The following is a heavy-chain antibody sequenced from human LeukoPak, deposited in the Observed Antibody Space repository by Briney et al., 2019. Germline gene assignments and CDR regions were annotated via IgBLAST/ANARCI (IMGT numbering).Heavy chain of an antibody. Sequence: GKSLRLSCAASGFTFSDYAIHWVRQAPGKGLEWVAGISYDGSNKYYADPVKGRFTITRDNSKNTLYLQMNSLRAEDTALCNCARAVGTVFFDYWGQGTLVTVSS. V-gene: IGHV3-30-3*01. D-gene: IGHD4-11*01. J-gene: IGHJ4*02. CDR2: ISYDGSNK. CDR1: GFTFSDYA. CDR3: ARAVGTVFFDY.